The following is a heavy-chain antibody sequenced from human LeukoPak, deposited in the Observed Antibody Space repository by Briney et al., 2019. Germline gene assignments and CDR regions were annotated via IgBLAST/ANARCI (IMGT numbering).Heavy chain of an antibody. CDR3: AKGAHYSSSLNYYYYGMDV. Sequence: QPGGSLRLSCAASGFTFSSYGMHWVRQAPGKGLEWVAVISYDGSNKYYADSVKGRFTISRDNSKNTLYLQMNSLRAEDTAVYYCAKGAHYSSSLNYYYYGMDVWGQGTTVTVSS. V-gene: IGHV3-30*18. CDR2: ISYDGSNK. CDR1: GFTFSSYG. J-gene: IGHJ6*02. D-gene: IGHD6-13*01.